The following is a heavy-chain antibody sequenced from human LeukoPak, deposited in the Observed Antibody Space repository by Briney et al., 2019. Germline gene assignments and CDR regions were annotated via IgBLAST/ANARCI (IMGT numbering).Heavy chain of an antibody. CDR1: GYTFTTYG. V-gene: IGHV1-18*01. Sequence: ASVKVSCKASGYTFTTYGISWVRQAPGQGLEWMGWISAYNGNTNYAQNLQGRVTMTTDTSTSTVYMELRSLRSDDTAVYYCARVVGATQYYYYYYYMDVWGKGTTVTVSS. CDR2: ISAYNGNT. D-gene: IGHD1-26*01. J-gene: IGHJ6*03. CDR3: ARVVGATQYYYYYYYMDV.